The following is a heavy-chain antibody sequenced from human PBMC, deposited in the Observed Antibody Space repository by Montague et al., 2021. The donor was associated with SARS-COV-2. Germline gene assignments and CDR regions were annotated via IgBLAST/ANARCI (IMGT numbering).Heavy chain of an antibody. Sequence: SETLSLTCVVSGGAINSSNWWSWVRQPPGKGLEWIGEIYHTGDAKYNPSLKSRVTISVDKSKNQFSLNVTSMTAADTAMYYCARGTRVVGITPGFRWWGQGTQVAVSS. CDR3: ARGTRVVGITPGFRW. J-gene: IGHJ4*02. CDR1: GGAINSSNW. CDR2: IYHTGDA. D-gene: IGHD3-22*01. V-gene: IGHV4/OR15-8*02.